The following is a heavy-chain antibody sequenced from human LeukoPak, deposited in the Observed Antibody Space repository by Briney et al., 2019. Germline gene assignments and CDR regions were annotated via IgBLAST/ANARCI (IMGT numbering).Heavy chain of an antibody. CDR1: GGSISSGSYY. CDR3: ARGERYNWFDP. D-gene: IGHD1-1*01. J-gene: IGHJ5*02. Sequence: KPSETLSLTCTVSGGSISSGSYYWSWIRQPAGKGLEWIGRIYTSGSTNYNPSLKSRVTISVDTSKNQFSLKLSSVAAADTAVYYCARGERYNWFDPWGQGTLVTVSS. V-gene: IGHV4-61*02. CDR2: IYTSGST.